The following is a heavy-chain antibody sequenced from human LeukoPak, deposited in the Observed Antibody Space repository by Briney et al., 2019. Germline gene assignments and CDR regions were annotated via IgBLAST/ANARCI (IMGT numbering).Heavy chain of an antibody. V-gene: IGHV3-30*04. J-gene: IGHJ4*02. D-gene: IGHD2-2*01. CDR3: ARGWRYQDY. CDR1: GFTFSSYA. Sequence: PGGSLRLSCAASGFTFSSYAMHWVRQAPGKGLEWVAVISYDGSNKYYADSVKGRFTISRDNSKNTLYLQMNSLRAEDTAVYYCARGWRYQDYWGQGTLVTVSS. CDR2: ISYDGSNK.